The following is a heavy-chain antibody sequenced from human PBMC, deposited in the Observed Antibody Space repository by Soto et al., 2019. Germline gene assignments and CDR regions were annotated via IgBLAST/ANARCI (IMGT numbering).Heavy chain of an antibody. CDR3: ARHTPAISISDH. CDR2: IYYSGST. D-gene: IGHD2-15*01. CDR1: GGSISSSSYY. Sequence: QLQLQESGPGLVKPSETLSLTCTVSGGSISSSSYYWGWIRQPPGKGLEWIGSIYYSGSTYYNPSLKSRFPISVETSRNQFSLKLSSVTAADTAVYYCARHTPAISISDHWGQGTLVTVSS. V-gene: IGHV4-39*01. J-gene: IGHJ4*02.